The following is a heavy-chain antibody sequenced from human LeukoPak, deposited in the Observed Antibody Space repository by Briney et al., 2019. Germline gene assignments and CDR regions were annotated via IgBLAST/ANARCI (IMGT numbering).Heavy chain of an antibody. J-gene: IGHJ4*02. Sequence: ASVKVSCKASGYTFSAYDINWVRQATGQGLEWMGWMNPDTGNTGYAQKFQGRVTMTRDTSIGTANMELNNLRSEDTAVYFCARLSETPAYYYSSGYYFLRYWGQGTLLVVSS. CDR1: GYTFSAYD. CDR3: ARLSETPAYYYSSGYYFLRY. CDR2: MNPDTGNT. D-gene: IGHD3-22*01. V-gene: IGHV1-8*01.